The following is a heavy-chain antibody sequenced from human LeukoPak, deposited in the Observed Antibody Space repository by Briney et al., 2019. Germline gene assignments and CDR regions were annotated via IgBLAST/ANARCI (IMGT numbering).Heavy chain of an antibody. V-gene: IGHV4-34*01. J-gene: IGHJ3*02. CDR1: GGSFSGYY. CDR2: INHSGST. Sequence: SETLSLTCAVYGGSFSGYYWSWIRQPPGKGLEWIGEINHSGSTYYNPSLKSRVTISVDTSKNQFSLKLSSVTAADTAVYYCARPIQLWADDDAFDIWGQGTMVTVSS. CDR3: ARPIQLWADDDAFDI. D-gene: IGHD5-18*01.